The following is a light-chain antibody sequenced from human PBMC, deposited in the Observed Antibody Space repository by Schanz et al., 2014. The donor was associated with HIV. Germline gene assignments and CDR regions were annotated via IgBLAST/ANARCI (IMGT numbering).Light chain of an antibody. CDR2: DVS. CDR3: SSYSSESSPYV. V-gene: IGLV2-14*03. Sequence: QSVLTQPASVSGSPGQSITISCTGTSSDIGGYNFVSWYRQHPGKAPQLMIYDVSHRPSGISSRFSGSKSGNTASLTVSGLQAEDEADYYCSSYSSESSPYVFGTGTKVTVL. J-gene: IGLJ1*01. CDR1: SSDIGGYNF.